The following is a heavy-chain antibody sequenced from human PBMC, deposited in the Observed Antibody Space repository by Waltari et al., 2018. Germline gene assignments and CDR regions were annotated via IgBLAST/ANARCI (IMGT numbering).Heavy chain of an antibody. J-gene: IGHJ4*02. CDR1: GYSISSGYY. CDR2: IYHSGST. CDR3: ARDRDYYDSSLYYFDY. Sequence: QVQLQESGPGLVKPSETLSLTCTVSGYSISSGYYWGWIRQPPGKGLEWIGSIYHSGSTYYTPSLKSRVTISVDTSKNQFSLKLSSVTAADTAVYYCARDRDYYDSSLYYFDYWGQGTLVTVSS. D-gene: IGHD3-22*01. V-gene: IGHV4-38-2*02.